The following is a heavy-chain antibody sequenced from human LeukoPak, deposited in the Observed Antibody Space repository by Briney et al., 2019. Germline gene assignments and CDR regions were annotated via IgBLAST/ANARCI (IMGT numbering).Heavy chain of an antibody. D-gene: IGHD4-17*01. CDR3: TRGESTVTTLGY. CDR1: GYSISRGYY. J-gene: IGHJ4*02. V-gene: IGHV4-38-2*02. Sequence: SETLSLTCTVSGYSISRGYYWGWIRQPPGKGLEWIASFYHSGTTHYMPSLKSRVTISVDKSKNQFSLKLNSVTAADTAVYYCTRGESTVTTLGYWGQGTLVTVSS. CDR2: FYHSGTT.